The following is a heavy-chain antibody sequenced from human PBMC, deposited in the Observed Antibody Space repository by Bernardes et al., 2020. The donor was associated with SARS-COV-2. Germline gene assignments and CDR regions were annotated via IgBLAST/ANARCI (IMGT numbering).Heavy chain of an antibody. J-gene: IGHJ4*02. CDR1: GFTFSSYW. V-gene: IGHV3-74*01. D-gene: IGHD1-26*01. Sequence: GGSLRLSCAASGFTFSSYWMHWVRLGPGNGPVWVSRIHGDGSSINYADSVKGRFTIARDNARNTLYLEMNSLRAEDTAVYYGARGSGNYYFDYWGQGTLVTVSS. CDR3: ARGSGNYYFDY. CDR2: IHGDGSSI.